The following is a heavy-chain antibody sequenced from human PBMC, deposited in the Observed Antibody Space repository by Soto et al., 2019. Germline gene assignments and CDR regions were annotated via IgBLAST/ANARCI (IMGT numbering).Heavy chain of an antibody. J-gene: IGHJ6*02. CDR3: ARDQTSGYDFSYYYYGMDV. V-gene: IGHV3-30-3*01. D-gene: IGHD5-12*01. Sequence: QVQLVESGGGVVQPGRSLRLSCAASGFTFSSYAMHWVRQAPGKGLEWVAVISYDGSNKYYADSVKGRFTISRDNSKNRLYLQMNSLRDEDTAVYYCARDQTSGYDFSYYYYGMDVWGQGTTVTVSS. CDR1: GFTFSSYA. CDR2: ISYDGSNK.